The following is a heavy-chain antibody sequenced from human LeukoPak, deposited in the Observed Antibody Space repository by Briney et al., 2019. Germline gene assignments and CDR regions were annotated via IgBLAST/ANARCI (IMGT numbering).Heavy chain of an antibody. CDR3: ARGIPEPWFRESLGMD. Sequence: ASVKVSCKASGYTFTSYDINWVRQATGQGLEWMGWMNPNSGNTGYAQKFQGRVTMTRNTSISTAYMELSSLRSEDTAVYYCARGIPEPWFRESLGMDWGQGTLATVSS. V-gene: IGHV1-8*01. D-gene: IGHD3-10*01. CDR2: MNPNSGNT. CDR1: GYTFTSYD. J-gene: IGHJ4*02.